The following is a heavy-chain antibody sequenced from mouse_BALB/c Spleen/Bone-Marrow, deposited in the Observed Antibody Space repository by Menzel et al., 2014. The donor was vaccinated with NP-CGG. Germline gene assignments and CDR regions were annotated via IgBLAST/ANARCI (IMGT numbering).Heavy chain of an antibody. D-gene: IGHD1-1*01. Sequence: EVMLVESGGGLVQPGGSLKLSCAASGFDFSRYWMSWVRQAPGKRLEWIGEINPDSRTINYSPSLKDKFIISRDNAKNTLYLQMSKVRSEDTALYYCARQGYYGRSDYWGQGTTLTVSS. CDR3: ARQGYYGRSDY. CDR1: GFDFSRYW. V-gene: IGHV4-1*02. J-gene: IGHJ2*01. CDR2: INPDSRTI.